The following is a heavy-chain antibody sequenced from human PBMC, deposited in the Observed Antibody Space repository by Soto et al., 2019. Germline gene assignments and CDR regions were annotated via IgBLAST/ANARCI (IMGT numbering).Heavy chain of an antibody. Sequence: LRLSCAASGFTFSSYSMNWVRQAPGKGLEWVSSISSSSSYIYYADSVKGRFTISRDNAKNSLYLQMNSLRAEDTAVYYCARDMVTAITLSGYWGQGTLVTVSS. J-gene: IGHJ4*02. CDR3: ARDMVTAITLSGY. D-gene: IGHD2-21*02. CDR2: ISSSSSYI. CDR1: GFTFSSYS. V-gene: IGHV3-21*01.